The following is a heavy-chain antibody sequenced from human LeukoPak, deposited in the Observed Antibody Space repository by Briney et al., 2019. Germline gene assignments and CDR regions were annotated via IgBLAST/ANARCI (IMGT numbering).Heavy chain of an antibody. D-gene: IGHD3-22*01. V-gene: IGHV4-59*12. CDR1: GGSISSYY. J-gene: IGHJ4*01. CDR3: ARYSYDSSGYYLLNY. Sequence: SETLSLTCTVSGGSISSYYWSWIRQPPGKGLEWIGYIYHSGSTYYNPSLKSRVTISVDRSKNQFSLKLSSVTAADTAVYYCARYSYDSSGYYLLNYWGQGTLVTVSS. CDR2: IYHSGST.